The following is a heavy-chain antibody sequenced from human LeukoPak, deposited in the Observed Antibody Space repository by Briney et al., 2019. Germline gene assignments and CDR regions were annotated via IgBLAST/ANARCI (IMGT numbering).Heavy chain of an antibody. CDR3: ARGRQWLKDFDY. V-gene: IGHV4-59*01. CDR1: GGSISSYY. J-gene: IGHJ4*02. Sequence: SETLSLTCTVSGGSISSYYWSWIRQPPGKGLEWIGYIYYSGSTNYNPPLKSRVTISVNTSKNQFSLKLSSVTAADTAVYYCARGRQWLKDFDYWGQGTLVTVSS. D-gene: IGHD6-19*01. CDR2: IYYSGST.